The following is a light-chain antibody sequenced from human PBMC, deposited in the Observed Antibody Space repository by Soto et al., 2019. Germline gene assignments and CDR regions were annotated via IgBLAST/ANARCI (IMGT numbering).Light chain of an antibody. CDR1: SXDVGAYNY. J-gene: IGLJ1*01. V-gene: IGLV2-8*01. CDR3: CSYADNNDYV. Sequence: QSALAQPPSASGSLGQSVTISCTGTSXDVGAYNYVSWYQQHPGRAPKLMIYEVTRRPSGVPDRFSGSKSGNTASLNVSGLQAEDEADYYCCSYADNNDYVFGTGTKVTVL. CDR2: EVT.